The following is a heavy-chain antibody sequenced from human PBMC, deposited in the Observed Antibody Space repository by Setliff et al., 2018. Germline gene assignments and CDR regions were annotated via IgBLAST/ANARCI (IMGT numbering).Heavy chain of an antibody. CDR3: ARGRPPLVGDY. CDR1: GGSINNYY. J-gene: IGHJ4*02. Sequence: PSETLSLTCTVSGGSINNYYWSWIRQAPGKGLEWIGSIYYSGSTYYNPSLESRVTISVDTSKNQVSLKLSSMTAADTAVYYCARGRPPLVGDYWGQGTLVTVSS. D-gene: IGHD2-2*01. CDR2: IYYSGST. V-gene: IGHV4-39*07.